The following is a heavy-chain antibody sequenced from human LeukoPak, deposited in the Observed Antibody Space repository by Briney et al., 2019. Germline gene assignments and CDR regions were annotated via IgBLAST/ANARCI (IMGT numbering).Heavy chain of an antibody. Sequence: GGSLRLSCAASGFTFSSYWMSWVRQAPGKGLEWVANIKQDGSEKYYVDSVKGRFTISRDNAKNSLYLQMNSLRAEDMAVYYCARDGITMVRTHYMDVWGKGTTVTVSS. CDR1: GFTFSSYW. D-gene: IGHD3-10*01. J-gene: IGHJ6*03. V-gene: IGHV3-7*01. CDR3: ARDGITMVRTHYMDV. CDR2: IKQDGSEK.